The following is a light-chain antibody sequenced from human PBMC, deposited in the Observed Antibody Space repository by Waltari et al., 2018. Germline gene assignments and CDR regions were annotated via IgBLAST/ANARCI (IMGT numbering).Light chain of an antibody. J-gene: IGKJ5*01. CDR2: DAS. Sequence: EIVLTQSPATLSLSPGERATLSCRASQRVSSYLAWYQQTPGQAPRLLIYDASNTATGIPARFSGSESGTDFTLTISSLEPEDFAVYYCQQRSNWPPTFGQGTRLEIK. CDR1: QRVSSY. CDR3: QQRSNWPPT. V-gene: IGKV3-11*01.